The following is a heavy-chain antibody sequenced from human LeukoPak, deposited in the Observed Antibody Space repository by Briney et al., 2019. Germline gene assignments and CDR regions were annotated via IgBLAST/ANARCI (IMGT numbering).Heavy chain of an antibody. J-gene: IGHJ4*02. CDR2: INTDGTST. V-gene: IGHV3-74*01. Sequence: GGSLRLSCVASGFTFSTYWMHWVRQAPGKGLVWVSRINTDGTSTTYADSVKGRFTISRDNAKNTLYLQMNSLRAEDTAVYYCAKLGRNYFDYWGQGTLVTVSS. CDR1: GFTFSTYW. D-gene: IGHD3-10*01. CDR3: AKLGRNYFDY.